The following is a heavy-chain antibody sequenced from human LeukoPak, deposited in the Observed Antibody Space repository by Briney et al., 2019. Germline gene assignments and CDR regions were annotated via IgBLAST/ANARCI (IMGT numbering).Heavy chain of an antibody. V-gene: IGHV3-21*01. Sequence: GGSLRLSCAASGFTFSIYSMNWVRQAPGKGLEWLSSITSSSNYIFYADSVKGRFTISRENVQNSLYLQMNSLRAEDTAMYYCARDRGYFDNWGQGTLVTVSS. CDR2: ITSSSNYI. CDR1: GFTFSIYS. J-gene: IGHJ4*02. CDR3: ARDRGYFDN.